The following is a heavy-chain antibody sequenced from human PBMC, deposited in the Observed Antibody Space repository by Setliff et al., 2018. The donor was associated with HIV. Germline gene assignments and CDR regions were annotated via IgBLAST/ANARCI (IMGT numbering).Heavy chain of an antibody. J-gene: IGHJ6*02. V-gene: IGHV3-30*02. Sequence: GGSLRLSCVASGFMFSSHGMHWVRQAPGKGLECLAFIRADGINKYHAESVKGRFTISRDNSKNTLYLQMNSLRAEDTAVYYCANGRHQLPTHKQSYYYYDMDVWGQGTTVTVSS. CDR1: GFMFSSHG. CDR2: IRADGINK. D-gene: IGHD2-2*01. CDR3: ANGRHQLPTHKQSYYYYDMDV.